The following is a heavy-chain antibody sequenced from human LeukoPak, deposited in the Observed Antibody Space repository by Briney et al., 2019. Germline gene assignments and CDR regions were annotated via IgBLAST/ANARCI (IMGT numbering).Heavy chain of an antibody. V-gene: IGHV3-23*01. CDR3: AGTYSSSWLDY. Sequence: PGGSLRLSCAASGFTFSSYAMSWVRQAPGKGLEWVSTIGGSVGGTYYADSVKGRFTISRDNSKNTLYLQMNSLRAEDTAVYYCAGTYSSSWLDYWGQGTLVTVSS. CDR2: IGGSVGGT. J-gene: IGHJ4*02. D-gene: IGHD6-13*01. CDR1: GFTFSSYA.